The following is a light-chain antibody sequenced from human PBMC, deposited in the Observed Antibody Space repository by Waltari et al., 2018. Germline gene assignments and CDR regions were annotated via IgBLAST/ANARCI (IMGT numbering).Light chain of an antibody. V-gene: IGKV3-11*01. CDR3: QQRSSWPRT. J-gene: IGKJ4*01. CDR1: HSVREY. CDR2: DAS. Sequence: EMVLTQSPATLSLSPGERATLSCRASHSVREYLAWYQQRPGQAPRLLIYDASNRATGVPARFSGTGYETDFTLTINNLEPQDFAVYYCQQRSSWPRTFGGGSKVEIK.